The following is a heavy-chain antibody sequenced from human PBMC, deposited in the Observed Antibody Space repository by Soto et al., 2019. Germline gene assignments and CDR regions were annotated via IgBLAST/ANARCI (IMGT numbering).Heavy chain of an antibody. CDR2: ISAYNGNT. CDR1: GYTFTSYG. V-gene: IGHV1-18*01. Sequence: QVQLVQSGAEVKKPGASVKVSCKASGYTFTSYGISWVRQAPGQGLEWMGWISAYNGNTNYAQKLQGRDTMTTGTSAISAHMERRSLSSDDTAAYSWARVIEVAHYYRGVWGKGTTVTVSS. CDR3: ARVIEVAHYYRGV. J-gene: IGHJ6*03. D-gene: IGHD6-19*01.